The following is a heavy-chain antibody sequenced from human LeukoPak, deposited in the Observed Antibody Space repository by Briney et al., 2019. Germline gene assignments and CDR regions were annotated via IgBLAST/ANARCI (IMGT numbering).Heavy chain of an antibody. CDR3: ANYGSGSYRFDP. J-gene: IGHJ5*02. V-gene: IGHV4-31*03. CDR2: ISYSGTT. Sequence: SQTLSLTCTVSGGSISSGGFYWSWIRQHPGKGLEWIGYISYSGTTYYNPSLKCRVAISVDTSKNLFSLKLSSVTAADTAVYYCANYGSGSYRFDPWGQGTLVTVSS. D-gene: IGHD3-10*01. CDR1: GGSISSGGFY.